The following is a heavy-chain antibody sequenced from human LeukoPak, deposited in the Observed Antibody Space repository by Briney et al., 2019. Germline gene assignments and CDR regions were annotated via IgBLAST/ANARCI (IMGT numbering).Heavy chain of an antibody. CDR1: GGTFSSYA. CDR2: IIPIFGTA. Sequence: SVTVSCKASGGTFSSYAISWVRQAPGQGLEWMGGIIPIFGTANYAQKFQGRVTITTDESTSTAYMELSSLRSEDTAVYYCARGGAGEWLEGLDYYYYMDVWGKGTTVTVSS. J-gene: IGHJ6*03. V-gene: IGHV1-69*05. CDR3: ARGGAGEWLEGLDYYYYMDV. D-gene: IGHD3-3*01.